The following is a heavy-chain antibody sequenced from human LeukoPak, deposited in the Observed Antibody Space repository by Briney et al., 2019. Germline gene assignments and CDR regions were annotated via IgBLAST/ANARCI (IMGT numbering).Heavy chain of an antibody. CDR1: GFTFSSYT. CDR2: ISSSSSTL. V-gene: IGHV3-48*02. J-gene: IGHJ4*02. Sequence: GGSLRVSCAASGFTFSSYTMSWVRQAPGKGLEWVSYISSSSSTLYYADSVKGRFTISRDNAMNSLYLQMNSLRDEDTAVYYCAKGGSGSCYDRLDYWGQGTLVTVSS. CDR3: AKGGSGSCYDRLDY. D-gene: IGHD2-15*01.